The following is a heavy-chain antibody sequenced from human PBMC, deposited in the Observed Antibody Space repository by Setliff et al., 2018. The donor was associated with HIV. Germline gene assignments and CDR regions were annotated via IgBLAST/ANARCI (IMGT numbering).Heavy chain of an antibody. J-gene: IGHJ4*02. CDR3: AGDYAGSGRPFDY. V-gene: IGHV4-4*09. D-gene: IGHD4-17*01. CDR1: GGSISSYY. Sequence: SETLSLTCTVSGGSISSYYWSWIRQPPGKGLEWIGYIYTSGSTNYNPSLKSRVTISLDTSKNQFSLKLSSLTAADTAVYFCAGDYAGSGRPFDYWGQGTLVTVSS. CDR2: IYTSGST.